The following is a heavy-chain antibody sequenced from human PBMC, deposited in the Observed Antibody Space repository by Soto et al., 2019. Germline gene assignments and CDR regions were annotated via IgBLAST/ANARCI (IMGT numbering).Heavy chain of an antibody. CDR1: GYTFTSYD. CDR2: MNPNSGNT. Sequence: QVQLVQSGAEVKKPGASVKVSCKASGYTFTSYDINWVRQATGQGLEWMGWMNPNSGNTGYAQKFQGRVTMTRNTSLSTAYMELSSLRSEDTAVYYCARVADGYSSSWYRNGYWYFDLWGRGTLVTVSS. J-gene: IGHJ2*01. D-gene: IGHD6-13*01. V-gene: IGHV1-8*01. CDR3: ARVADGYSSSWYRNGYWYFDL.